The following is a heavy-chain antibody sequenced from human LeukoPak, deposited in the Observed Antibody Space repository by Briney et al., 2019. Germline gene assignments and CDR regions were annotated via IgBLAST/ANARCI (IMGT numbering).Heavy chain of an antibody. V-gene: IGHV1-46*01. J-gene: IGHJ4*02. CDR3: ARVSKPYGSGSYPAYYFDY. D-gene: IGHD3-10*01. Sequence: ASVKVSCKASGYTFTSYYMHWVRQAPGQGLEWMGIINPSGGSTSYAQKFQGRVTMTRDTSTSTVYMELSSLRSEDTAVYHCARVSKPYGSGSYPAYYFDYWGQGTLVTVSS. CDR1: GYTFTSYY. CDR2: INPSGGST.